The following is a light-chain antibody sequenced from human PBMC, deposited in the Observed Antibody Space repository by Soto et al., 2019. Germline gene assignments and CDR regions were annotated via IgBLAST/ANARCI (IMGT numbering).Light chain of an antibody. V-gene: IGLV1-40*01. CDR3: QSYDTSLRGDV. CDR1: SSNIGAGFD. Sequence: QSVLTQPPAVSGAPGQRVTISCTGSSSNIGAGFDVHWYQHLPGTAPKLLIYGNNNRPSGVPGRFSGSKSGTSASLAITGLQAEDEADYYCQSYDTSLRGDVFGTGTKLTVL. CDR2: GNN. J-gene: IGLJ1*01.